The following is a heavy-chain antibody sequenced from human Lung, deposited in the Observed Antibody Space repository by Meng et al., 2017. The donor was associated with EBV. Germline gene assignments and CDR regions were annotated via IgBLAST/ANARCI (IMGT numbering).Heavy chain of an antibody. CDR3: ARGGSSGWY. Sequence: WGPGLVKPAGALSLTCAVPGGSISSSHCWSCVRQPPGKVLEWVGEIYHSGSTNYNPSLKSRVTISVDKSKNQFSLKLSSVTAADTAVYYCARGGSSGWYWGQGTLVTVSS. CDR1: GGSISSSHC. J-gene: IGHJ4*02. CDR2: IYHSGST. D-gene: IGHD6-19*01. V-gene: IGHV4-4*02.